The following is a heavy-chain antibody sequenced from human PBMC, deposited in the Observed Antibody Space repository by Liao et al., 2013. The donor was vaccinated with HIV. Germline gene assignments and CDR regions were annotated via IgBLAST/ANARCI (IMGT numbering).Heavy chain of an antibody. Sequence: QLQLRESGPGLVKPSETLSLTCTVAGGSLSSPPYYWGWIRQPPGEGLEWIGSIYSSGSTYYNPVPQESSHHIIGHVQEAVLPEAELCDRRGHGHLLCARAGYDSWSGYHFDFWGQGTLVTVSS. V-gene: IGHV4-39*07. CDR3: ARAGYDSWSGYHFDF. J-gene: IGHJ4*02. D-gene: IGHD3-3*01. CDR1: GGSLSSPPYY. CDR2: IYSSGST.